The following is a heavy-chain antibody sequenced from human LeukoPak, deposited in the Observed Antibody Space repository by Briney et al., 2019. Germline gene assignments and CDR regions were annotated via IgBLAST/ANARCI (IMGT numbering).Heavy chain of an antibody. J-gene: IGHJ4*02. D-gene: IGHD3-22*01. CDR2: ISSSSSYI. Sequence: GGSLRLSCAASGFTFSSYSMNWVRQAPGKGLEWVSFISSSSSYIYYADSVKGRFTISRDNSKNTLYLQMNSLRAEDTAVYYCAKDGWYYYDSSGYNSSGVDYWGQGTLVTVSS. CDR1: GFTFSSYS. CDR3: AKDGWYYYDSSGYNSSGVDY. V-gene: IGHV3-21*01.